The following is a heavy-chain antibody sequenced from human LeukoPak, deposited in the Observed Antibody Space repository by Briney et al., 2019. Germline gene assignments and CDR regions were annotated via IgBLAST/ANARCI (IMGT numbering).Heavy chain of an antibody. Sequence: GESLKISCKGSGYDFTSYWIGWVRQMPGKGLEWMGIIYPGDSDTRYSPSFQGQVTISADKSISTAYLQWSSLRASDTAMYYCARAIGYCSSTRCRFDSWGQGTLVTVSS. V-gene: IGHV5-51*01. CDR1: GYDFTSYW. D-gene: IGHD2-2*01. CDR2: IYPGDSDT. CDR3: ARAIGYCSSTRCRFDS. J-gene: IGHJ5*01.